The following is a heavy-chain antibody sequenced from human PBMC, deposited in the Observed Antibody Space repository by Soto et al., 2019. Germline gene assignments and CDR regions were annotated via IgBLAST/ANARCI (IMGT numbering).Heavy chain of an antibody. D-gene: IGHD2-21*02. Sequence: PGGSLRLSCVGSGFSFRDHSMNWVRRPPGKGLQWISYISSSSENIYYADSVKGRFTVSRDNAKNTLFLQMNSLRDDDSAIYYCARLPKGSVVTGWGQGSLVTVSS. CDR1: GFSFRDHS. V-gene: IGHV3-48*02. J-gene: IGHJ4*01. CDR3: ARLPKGSVVTG. CDR2: ISSSSENI.